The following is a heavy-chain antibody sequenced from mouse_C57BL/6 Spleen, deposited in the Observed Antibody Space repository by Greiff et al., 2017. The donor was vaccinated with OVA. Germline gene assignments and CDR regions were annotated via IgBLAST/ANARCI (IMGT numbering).Heavy chain of an antibody. J-gene: IGHJ4*01. Sequence: QVQLKQSGAELVRPGSSVKLSCKASGYTFTSYWMHWVKQRPIQGLEWIGNIDPSDSETHYNQKFKDKATLTVDKSSSTAYMQLSSLTSEDSAVYYCARGGYYSKDYAMDYWGQGTSVTVSS. CDR1: GYTFTSYW. CDR2: IDPSDSET. CDR3: ARGGYYSKDYAMDY. D-gene: IGHD2-5*01. V-gene: IGHV1-52*01.